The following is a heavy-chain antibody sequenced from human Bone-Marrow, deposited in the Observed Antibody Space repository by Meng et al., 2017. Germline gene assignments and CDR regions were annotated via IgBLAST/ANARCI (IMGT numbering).Heavy chain of an antibody. CDR2: INHSGST. Sequence: SETLSLTCAVYGGSFSGNHWSWIRQPPGKGLEWIGEINHSGSTNYNPSLKSRVTISVDTSKNQFSLKLSSVTAADTAVYYCASIAVAGRFDYWGQGTLVTVSS. D-gene: IGHD6-19*01. CDR3: ASIAVAGRFDY. J-gene: IGHJ4*02. CDR1: GGSFSGNH. V-gene: IGHV4-34*01.